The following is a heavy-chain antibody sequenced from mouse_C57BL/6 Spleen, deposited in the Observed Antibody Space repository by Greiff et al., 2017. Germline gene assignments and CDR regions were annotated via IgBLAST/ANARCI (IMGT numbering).Heavy chain of an antibody. Sequence: QVQLKESGPGLVAPSQCLTLTCTASGFSFTSYAISWVRQPPGKGLEWLGVIWTGGGTNYNSALISRLSISIDNSKSQVFLKMNSLQTDDTARYYCARLTFWYFDFWGTGTTVTVSS. CDR2: IWTGGGT. D-gene: IGHD1-3*01. CDR3: ARLTFWYFDF. CDR1: GFSFTSYA. J-gene: IGHJ1*03. V-gene: IGHV2-9-1*01.